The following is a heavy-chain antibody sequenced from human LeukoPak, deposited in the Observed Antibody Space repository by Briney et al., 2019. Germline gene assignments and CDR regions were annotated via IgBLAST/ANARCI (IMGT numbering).Heavy chain of an antibody. V-gene: IGHV3-7*01. Sequence: GGSLRLSCAASGFTFSSYWMTWVRQAPGKGLEWVANINQDGSEKYSVDSVKGRFTISRDNAKNSLYLQMSSLRDEDTAEYYCARPYTGTDYWGKGTLVTVSS. CDR3: ARPYTGTDY. D-gene: IGHD3-16*01. CDR1: GFTFSSYW. CDR2: INQDGSEK. J-gene: IGHJ4*02.